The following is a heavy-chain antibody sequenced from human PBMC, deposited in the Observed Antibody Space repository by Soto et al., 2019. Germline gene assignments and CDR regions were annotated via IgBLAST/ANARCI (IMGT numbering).Heavy chain of an antibody. J-gene: IGHJ3*02. Sequence: QVQLVQSGAEVKKPGASVKVSCKASGYTFTSYDINWVRQATGQGLEWMGWMNPNSGNTGYAQKFQGRVTMNRNTSISTAYMELSSLRSEDTAVYYCARGIIAAAGTYDAFDIWGQGTMVTVSS. CDR2: MNPNSGNT. CDR3: ARGIIAAAGTYDAFDI. CDR1: GYTFTSYD. V-gene: IGHV1-8*01. D-gene: IGHD6-13*01.